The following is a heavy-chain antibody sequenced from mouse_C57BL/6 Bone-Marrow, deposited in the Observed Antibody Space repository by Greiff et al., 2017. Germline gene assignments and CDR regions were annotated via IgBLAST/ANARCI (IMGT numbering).Heavy chain of an antibody. J-gene: IGHJ3*01. CDR1: GYTFTDYN. CDR2: INPNNGGT. D-gene: IGHD1-1*01. CDR3: ARDYYGSSPWFAY. V-gene: IGHV1-22*01. Sequence: EVQLQQSGPELVKPGASVKMSCKASGYTFTDYNMHWVKQSHGKSLEWIGYINPNNGGTSYNPKFKGKVTLTVNKSSSTAYMELRSLTSEDSAVYYCARDYYGSSPWFAYWGQGTLVTVSA.